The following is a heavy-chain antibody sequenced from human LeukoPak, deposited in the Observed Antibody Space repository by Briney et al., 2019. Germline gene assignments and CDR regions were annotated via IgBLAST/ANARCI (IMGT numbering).Heavy chain of an antibody. J-gene: IGHJ6*02. CDR1: GGSISSGGHY. V-gene: IGHV4-31*03. Sequence: SETLSLTCTVSGGSISSGGHYWSWIRQHPGKGLEWIGYIYYSGSTYYNPSLKSRVTISVDTSKNQFSLKLSSVTAADTAVYYCARGHRPGPRRYYYGMDVWGQGTTVTVSS. CDR3: ARGHRPGPRRYYYGMDV. CDR2: IYYSGST. D-gene: IGHD6-6*01.